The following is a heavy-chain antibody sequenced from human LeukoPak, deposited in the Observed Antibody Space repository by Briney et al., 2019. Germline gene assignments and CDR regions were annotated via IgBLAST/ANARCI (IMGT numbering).Heavy chain of an antibody. CDR3: ARPMGYYGSGSSWFDP. CDR1: GASISSYY. V-gene: IGHV4-59*01. J-gene: IGHJ5*02. CDR2: IYYSGST. Sequence: PSETLSLTCTVSGASISSYYWSWIRQPPGKGLEWIGYIYYSGSTNYNPSLKSRVTFSVDTSKNQFSLKLSSVTAADTAVYYCARPMGYYGSGSSWFDPWGQGTLVTVSS. D-gene: IGHD3-10*01.